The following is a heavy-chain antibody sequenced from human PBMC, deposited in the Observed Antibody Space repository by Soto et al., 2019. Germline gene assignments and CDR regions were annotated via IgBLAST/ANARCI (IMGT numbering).Heavy chain of an antibody. D-gene: IGHD3-3*01. CDR3: ARAFGVVPNWFDP. CDR1: GGSISSGGYS. J-gene: IGHJ5*02. Sequence: PSETLSLTCAVSGGSISSGGYSWSWIRQPPGKGLEWIGYIYYSGSTYYNPSLKSRVTISVDTSKNQFSLKLSSVTAADTAVYYCARAFGVVPNWFDPWGQGTLVTVSS. CDR2: IYYSGST. V-gene: IGHV4-31*11.